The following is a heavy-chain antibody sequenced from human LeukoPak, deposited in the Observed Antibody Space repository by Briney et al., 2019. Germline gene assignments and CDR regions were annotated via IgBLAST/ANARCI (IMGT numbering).Heavy chain of an antibody. CDR2: ITSKIDGGTT. J-gene: IGHJ1*01. V-gene: IGHV3-15*01. D-gene: IGHD6-13*01. CDR1: GFTVSSNY. Sequence: PGGSLRLSCAASGFTVSSNYMSWVRQAPGKGLEWVGRITSKIDGGTTDYAATVKGRFTISRDDSKDTLYLQMDSLQTEDTAVYYCSSLRGSSSQYFQHWGQGTLVTVSS. CDR3: SSLRGSSSQYFQH.